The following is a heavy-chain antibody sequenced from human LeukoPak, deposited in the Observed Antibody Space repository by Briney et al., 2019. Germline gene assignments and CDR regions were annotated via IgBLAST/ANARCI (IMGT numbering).Heavy chain of an antibody. CDR2: VNQGGTEK. CDR3: ARDKVVGATYLDY. CDR1: GFTFSSQW. Sequence: GGSLRLSCAASGFTFSSQWMSWVRQAPGKGLEWVANVNQGGTEKYYVDSVKGRFTISRDNAKNSLYLQMNSLRAEDTAVYYRARDKVVGATYLDYWGQGTLVTVSS. J-gene: IGHJ4*02. D-gene: IGHD1-26*01. V-gene: IGHV3-7*01.